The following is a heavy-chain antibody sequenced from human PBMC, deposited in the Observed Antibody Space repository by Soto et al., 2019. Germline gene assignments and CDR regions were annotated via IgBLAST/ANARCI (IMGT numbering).Heavy chain of an antibody. CDR3: ARDYGLDSSWRFDY. CDR1: GDSVSSNSAA. D-gene: IGHD6-13*01. Sequence: PSETLSLTCVISGDSVSSNSAAWNWIRQSPSRGLEWLGRTYYRSKWYNDYAVSVKSRITINPDTSKNQFSLQLNSVTPEDTAVYYCARDYGLDSSWRFDYWGQGTLVTVSS. J-gene: IGHJ4*02. V-gene: IGHV6-1*01. CDR2: TYYRSKWYN.